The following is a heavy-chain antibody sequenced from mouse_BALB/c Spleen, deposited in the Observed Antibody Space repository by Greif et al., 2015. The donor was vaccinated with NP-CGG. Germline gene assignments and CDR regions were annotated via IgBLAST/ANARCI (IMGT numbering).Heavy chain of an antibody. D-gene: IGHD1-1*01. Sequence: VQLQQPGPVLVKPGASVKMSCKASGYTFTSYVMHWVKQKPGQGLEWIGYINPYNDGTKYNEKFKGKATLTSDKSSSTDYMELSSLTSENSTVYYCAKRDGNYFDYWGQGTTLTVSS. V-gene: IGHV1-14*01. CDR2: INPYNDGT. CDR1: GYTFTSYV. J-gene: IGHJ2*01. CDR3: AKRDGNYFDY.